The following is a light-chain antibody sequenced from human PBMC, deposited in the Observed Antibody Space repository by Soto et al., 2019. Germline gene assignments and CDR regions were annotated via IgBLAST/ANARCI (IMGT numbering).Light chain of an antibody. Sequence: ALTQPASVSGSPGQSITISCTGTSSDVGGYNYVSWYQHPPGKAPKLIIYDVSNRPSGVSYRLYGSKSGNTASLTISGLQPEDEADYYCSSYTTSNTRQIVFGTGTKVTVL. V-gene: IGLV2-14*03. J-gene: IGLJ1*01. CDR1: SSDVGGYNY. CDR3: SSYTTSNTRQIV. CDR2: DVS.